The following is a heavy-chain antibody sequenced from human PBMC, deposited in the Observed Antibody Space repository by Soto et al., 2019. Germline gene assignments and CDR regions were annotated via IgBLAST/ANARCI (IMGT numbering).Heavy chain of an antibody. CDR3: ARRLDGDYPYNWFDP. CDR1: GFSLSTSGVG. CDR2: IYWDDDK. Sequence: QITLKESGPTLVKPTQTLTLTCTFSGFSLSTSGVGVGWIRQPPGKALEWLALIYWDDDKRYSPSLKSRLTITKDTSKNQVVLTMTNMDPVDTATYYCARRLDGDYPYNWFDPWGQGTLVTVSS. D-gene: IGHD4-17*01. V-gene: IGHV2-5*02. J-gene: IGHJ5*02.